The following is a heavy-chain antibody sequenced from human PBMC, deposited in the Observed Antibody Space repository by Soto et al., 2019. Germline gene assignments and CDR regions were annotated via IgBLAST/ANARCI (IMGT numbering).Heavy chain of an antibody. V-gene: IGHV4-61*01. D-gene: IGHD3-10*01. J-gene: IGHJ4*02. Sequence: SETLSLTCTVSGGSVSSGSYYWSWIRQPPGKGLEWIGYIYNSGSTNYNPYLKSRVTISVDTSKYQFSLKLSSVTSADTAVYSCARTGPYYSGSGSPTWALDYWGQGTLVTVSS. CDR3: ARTGPYYSGSGSPTWALDY. CDR1: GGSVSSGSYY. CDR2: IYNSGST.